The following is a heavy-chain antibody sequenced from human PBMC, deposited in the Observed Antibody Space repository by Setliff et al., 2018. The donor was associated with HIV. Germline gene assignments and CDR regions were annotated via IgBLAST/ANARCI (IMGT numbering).Heavy chain of an antibody. CDR2: IYHSGST. V-gene: IGHV4-4*02. D-gene: IGHD4-17*01. Sequence: PSETLSLTCAVSGGSISSDNWWSWVRQPPGKGLEWIGEIYHSGSTNYNPSLKSRVTISVDKSKNRFSLKLSSATAADTAVYYCARGTTVVTVDYDYDYMDVWGKGTTVTVSS. J-gene: IGHJ6*03. CDR3: ARGTTVVTVDYDYDYMDV. CDR1: GGSISSDNW.